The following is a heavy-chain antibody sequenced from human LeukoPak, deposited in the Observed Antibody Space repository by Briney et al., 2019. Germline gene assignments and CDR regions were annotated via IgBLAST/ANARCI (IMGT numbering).Heavy chain of an antibody. CDR1: GFTFSSYG. CDR2: ISGSGGST. J-gene: IGHJ4*02. D-gene: IGHD3-22*01. V-gene: IGHV3-23*01. Sequence: GGSLRLSCAASGFTFSSYGMSWVRQAPGKGLEWVSAISGSGGSTYYADSVKGRFTISRDNSKNTLYLQMNSLRAEDTAVYYCAKSSAGTWVYDSSPFDYWGQGTLVTVSS. CDR3: AKSSAGTWVYDSSPFDY.